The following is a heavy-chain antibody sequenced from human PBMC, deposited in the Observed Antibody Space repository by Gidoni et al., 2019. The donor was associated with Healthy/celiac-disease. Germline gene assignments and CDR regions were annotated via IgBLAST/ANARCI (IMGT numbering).Heavy chain of an antibody. J-gene: IGHJ3*02. V-gene: IGHV3-23*01. D-gene: IGHD3-22*01. CDR3: AKSTSRGYYYINAFYI. Sequence: EVQLLESGGGLVQPGGSLRLSCAASGFTFRSYAISWVRQAPGKGLELVSAISGMVGSPYYADSVQGLFSISRDNSKNTLYLLMYSLIAEDSAVYYCAKSTSRGYYYINAFYILGQGTMVTVSS. CDR1: GFTFRSYA. CDR2: ISGMVGSP.